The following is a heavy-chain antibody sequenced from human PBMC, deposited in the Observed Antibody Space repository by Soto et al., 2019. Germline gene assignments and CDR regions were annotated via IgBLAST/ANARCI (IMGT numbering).Heavy chain of an antibody. CDR2: ISYDGSNK. CDR1: GFTFSSYA. D-gene: IGHD6-13*01. Sequence: QVQLVESGGGVVQPGRSLRLSCAASGFTFSSYAMHWVRQAPGKGLEWVAVISYDGSNKYYADSVEGRFTISRDNSKNTLYLQMNSLRAEDTAVYYCARGGPRYSSSWYEALDPWGQGTLVTVSS. CDR3: ARGGPRYSSSWYEALDP. J-gene: IGHJ5*02. V-gene: IGHV3-30-3*01.